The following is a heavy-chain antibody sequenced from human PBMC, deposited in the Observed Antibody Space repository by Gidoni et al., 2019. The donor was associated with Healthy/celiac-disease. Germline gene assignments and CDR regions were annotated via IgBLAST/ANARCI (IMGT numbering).Heavy chain of an antibody. Sequence: AASGFTFGDYAMHWVRQAPGKGLEWVLGISWNSGSIGYADSVKGRFTISRDNAKNSLYLQMNSLRAEDTALYYCAKDRRELPRYYFDYWGQGTLVTVSS. J-gene: IGHJ4*02. CDR2: ISWNSGSI. D-gene: IGHD1-26*01. V-gene: IGHV3-9*01. CDR1: GFTFGDYA. CDR3: AKDRRELPRYYFDY.